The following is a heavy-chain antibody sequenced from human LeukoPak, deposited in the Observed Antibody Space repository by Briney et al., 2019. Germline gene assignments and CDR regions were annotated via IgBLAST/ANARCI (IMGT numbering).Heavy chain of an antibody. CDR3: ARRYSNSYFDF. CDR1: GYSISSGYY. CDR2: MYHSGIT. D-gene: IGHD4-11*01. J-gene: IGHJ4*02. Sequence: PSETLSLTCAVSGYSISSGYYWGWIRQPPGKGLEWIGNMYHSGITYYNASLKSRVTISVDTSNNQFSLKFNSVTAADTAVYYCARRYSNSYFDFWGQGTLVTVSS. V-gene: IGHV4-38-2*01.